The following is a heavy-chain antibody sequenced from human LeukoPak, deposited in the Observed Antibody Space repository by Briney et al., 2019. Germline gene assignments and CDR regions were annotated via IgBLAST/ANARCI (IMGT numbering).Heavy chain of an antibody. V-gene: IGHV3-30*18. Sequence: PGRSLRLSCAASGFTFSSYGMHWVRQAPGKGLEWVAVISYDGSNKYYADSVKGRFTISRDNSKNTLYLQMNSLRAEDTAVYYCAKEGLHYNYYFDYWGQGTLVTVSS. J-gene: IGHJ4*02. CDR3: AKEGLHYNYYFDY. CDR2: ISYDGSNK. CDR1: GFTFSSYG. D-gene: IGHD1-1*01.